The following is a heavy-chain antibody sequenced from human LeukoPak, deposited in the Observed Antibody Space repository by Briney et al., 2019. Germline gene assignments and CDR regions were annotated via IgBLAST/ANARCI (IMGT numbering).Heavy chain of an antibody. CDR1: GFTFSSYA. J-gene: IGHJ3*02. CDR2: ISGSGGST. CDR3: AKELADYYDSSGYPGKGAFDI. Sequence: GGSLRLSCAASGFTFSSYAMSWVRQAPGKGLEWVSAISGSGGSTYYADSVKGRFTISRDNSKNTLYLQMNSLRADDTAVYYCAKELADYYDSSGYPGKGAFDIWGQGTMVTVSS. D-gene: IGHD3-22*01. V-gene: IGHV3-23*01.